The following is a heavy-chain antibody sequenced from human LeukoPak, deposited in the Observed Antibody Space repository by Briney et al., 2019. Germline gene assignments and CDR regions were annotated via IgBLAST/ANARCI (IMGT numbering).Heavy chain of an antibody. CDR1: GYTFTSYY. CDR3: ARGGYSSSWYPRNDYYYYYMDV. CDR2: INPNSGGI. J-gene: IGHJ6*03. Sequence: ASVKVSCKASGYTFTSYYMHWVRQAPGQGLEWMGWINPNSGGINYAQKFQGRVTMTRDTSISTAYMELSRLRSDDTAVYYCARGGYSSSWYPRNDYYYYYMDVWGKGTTVTVSS. V-gene: IGHV1-2*02. D-gene: IGHD6-13*01.